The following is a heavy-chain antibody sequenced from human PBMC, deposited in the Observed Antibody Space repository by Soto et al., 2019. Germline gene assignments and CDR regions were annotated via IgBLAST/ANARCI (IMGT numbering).Heavy chain of an antibody. CDR2: ISGSGGST. CDR3: AKAPSSRITIFGVVTGDV. J-gene: IGHJ6*02. V-gene: IGHV3-23*01. Sequence: PGGSLRLSCAASGFTFSSYAMSWVRQAPGKGLEWVSAISGSGGSTYYADSVKGRFTISRDNSKNTLYLQMNSLRAEDTAVYYCAKAPSSRITIFGVVTGDVWGQGTTVTVSS. D-gene: IGHD3-3*01. CDR1: GFTFSSYA.